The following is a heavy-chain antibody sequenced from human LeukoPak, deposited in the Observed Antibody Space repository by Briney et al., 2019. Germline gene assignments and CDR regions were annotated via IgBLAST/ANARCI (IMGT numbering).Heavy chain of an antibody. D-gene: IGHD6-13*01. CDR1: GGSISSTIYY. CDR2: IYYRGST. Sequence: SETLSLTCTVSGGSISSTIYYWGWIRQPPGKGLEWIGSIYYRGSTYYNPSLKSRVAISVDTSKNQFSLKLSSVTAADTAVYYCARERIAVDGTTSDAFDIWGRGTMVTVSS. J-gene: IGHJ3*02. V-gene: IGHV4-39*07. CDR3: ARERIAVDGTTSDAFDI.